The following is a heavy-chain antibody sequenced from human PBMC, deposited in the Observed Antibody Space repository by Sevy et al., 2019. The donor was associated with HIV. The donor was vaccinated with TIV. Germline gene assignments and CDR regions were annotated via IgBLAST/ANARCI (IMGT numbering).Heavy chain of an antibody. Sequence: SETLSLTCTVSGGSISSYYWSWIRQPPGKGLEWIGYIYYSGSTNYNPSLKSRVTISVDTSKNQFSLKLSPVTAADTAVYYCARDAAYCSGGSCYSMSWFDPWGQGTLVTVSS. CDR3: ARDAAYCSGGSCYSMSWFDP. J-gene: IGHJ5*02. D-gene: IGHD2-15*01. CDR1: GGSISSYY. CDR2: IYYSGST. V-gene: IGHV4-59*01.